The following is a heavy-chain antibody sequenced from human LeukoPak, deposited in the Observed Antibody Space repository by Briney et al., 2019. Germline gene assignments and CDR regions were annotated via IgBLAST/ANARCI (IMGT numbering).Heavy chain of an antibody. J-gene: IGHJ4*02. CDR3: ARRGQNCSGGDCYSGFYFDY. CDR1: GASISSYY. CDR2: IYYSGST. V-gene: IGHV4-59*08. Sequence: SETLSLTCTVSGASISSYYWSWIRQPPGKGREWIGYIYYSGSTNYNPSLKSRVTISVDTSKNQFSLKLRSVTAADTAVYYCARRGQNCSGGDCYSGFYFDYWGQGTLVTVSS. D-gene: IGHD2-15*01.